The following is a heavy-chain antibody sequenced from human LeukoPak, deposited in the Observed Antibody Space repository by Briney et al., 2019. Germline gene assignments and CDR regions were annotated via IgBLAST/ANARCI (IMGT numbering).Heavy chain of an antibody. J-gene: IGHJ4*02. D-gene: IGHD1-14*01. V-gene: IGHV1-2*02. CDR3: ARGPATGGLDY. Sequence: ASVKVSCKASGYTFIDYYLHWMRQAPGQGLEWMGWIDPKSGGTNYAQKFQGRVTMPRDTSTSTVYMELSSLDSDDAAVYYCARGPATGGLDYWGQGTLVTVSS. CDR1: GYTFIDYY. CDR2: IDPKSGGT.